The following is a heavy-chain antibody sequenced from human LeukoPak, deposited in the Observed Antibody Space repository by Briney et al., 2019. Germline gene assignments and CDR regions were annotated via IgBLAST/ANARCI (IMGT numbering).Heavy chain of an antibody. CDR3: ARVTTGSTTLDS. J-gene: IGHJ5*01. V-gene: IGHV4-39*02. CDR1: GASISSSIHY. Sequence: SETLSLTCSVSGASISSSIHYWGWVRQPPGKGLEWIGSVYYSGGTYYNPSLESRLTISVDTSNNRFSLKLKSVTAADTAVFYCARVTTGSTTLDSWGQGILVTVSS. CDR2: VYYSGGT. D-gene: IGHD1-1*01.